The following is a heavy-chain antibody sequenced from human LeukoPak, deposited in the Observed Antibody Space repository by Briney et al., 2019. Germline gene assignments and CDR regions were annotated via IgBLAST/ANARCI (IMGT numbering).Heavy chain of an antibody. V-gene: IGHV3-9*01. CDR1: GFTFDDYA. CDR2: ISWNSGRI. J-gene: IGHJ4*02. CDR3: ARVGGHRAGY. D-gene: IGHD1-26*01. Sequence: GGSLRLSCAASGFTFDDYAMHWVRQAPGKGLEWVSGISWNSGRIGYADSVKGRFTISRDNAKNSLYLQMNSLRAEDTAVYYCARVGGHRAGYWGQGTLVTVSS.